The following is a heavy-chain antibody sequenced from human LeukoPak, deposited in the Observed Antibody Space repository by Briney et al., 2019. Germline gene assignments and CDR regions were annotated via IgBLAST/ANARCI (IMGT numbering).Heavy chain of an antibody. CDR3: AREGTTGWLEYYYGMDV. V-gene: IGHV3-48*01. D-gene: IGHD1-1*01. J-gene: IGHJ6*02. CDR1: GFTFSEYT. Sequence: GGSLRLSCVGSGFTFSEYTMNWLRQAPGKGLEWVSYISGTSSTIYNADSVKGRFTISRDNAKNSLYLQMDSLRAEDTAVYYCAREGTTGWLEYYYGMDVWGQGTTVTVSS. CDR2: ISGTSSTI.